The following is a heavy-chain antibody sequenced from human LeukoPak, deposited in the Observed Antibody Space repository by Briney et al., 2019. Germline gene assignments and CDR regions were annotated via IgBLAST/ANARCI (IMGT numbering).Heavy chain of an antibody. CDR3: ARGRGSSWYYFDY. Sequence: SETLSLTCTVSGYSISSGYYWGWIRQPPGKGLERIGSIYHSGSTYYNPSLKGRVTMSVDTSKNQFSLNLSSVTAADTAVYYCARGRGSSWYYFDYWGQGTLVTVSS. J-gene: IGHJ4*02. D-gene: IGHD6-13*01. V-gene: IGHV4-38-2*02. CDR2: IYHSGST. CDR1: GYSISSGYY.